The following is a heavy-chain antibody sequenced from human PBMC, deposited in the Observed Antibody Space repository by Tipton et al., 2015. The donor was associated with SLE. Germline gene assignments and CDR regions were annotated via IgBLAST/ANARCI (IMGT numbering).Heavy chain of an antibody. CDR3: ARQKDYESGPWVFDR. CDR1: GVSISTSRYY. CDR2: RDAGGST. D-gene: IGHD3-10*01. V-gene: IGHV4-39*01. J-gene: IGHJ3*02. Sequence: TLSLTCSVSGVSISTSRYYWGWIRQSPGQGLEWVGSRDAGGSTYFHPSLKSRASISADAAKNHFSLKLNTVTAADTAMYYCARQKDYESGPWVFDRWGQGTMVTVSS.